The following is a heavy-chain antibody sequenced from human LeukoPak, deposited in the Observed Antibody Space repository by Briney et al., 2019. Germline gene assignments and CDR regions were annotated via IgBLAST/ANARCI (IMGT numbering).Heavy chain of an antibody. V-gene: IGHV4-39*01. J-gene: IGHJ4*02. Sequence: SETLSLTCTVSGGSISSSSYYWGWIRQPPGKGLEWIGSIYYSGSTYYNPSLKSRVTISVDTSKNQFSLKLSSVTAADTAVYYCARRRFVRGPDVVNPFDYWGQGTLVTVSS. D-gene: IGHD2-8*01. CDR2: IYYSGST. CDR3: ARRRFVRGPDVVNPFDY. CDR1: GGSISSSSYY.